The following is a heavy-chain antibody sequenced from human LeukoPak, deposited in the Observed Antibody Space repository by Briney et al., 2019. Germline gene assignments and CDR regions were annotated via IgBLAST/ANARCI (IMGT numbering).Heavy chain of an antibody. J-gene: IGHJ6*02. CDR2: IIPTLGLA. D-gene: IGHD3-9*01. CDR1: GGTFSSYA. Sequence: SVKVSCKASGGTFSSYAIRWVRQAPGQGLEWMGRIIPTLGLAKYAPKCQGRVTITADKSTSTAYMELSSLRSEDTAVYYCARDTLTGYASSYYYGMDVWGQGTTVTVSS. V-gene: IGHV1-69*04. CDR3: ARDTLTGYASSYYYGMDV.